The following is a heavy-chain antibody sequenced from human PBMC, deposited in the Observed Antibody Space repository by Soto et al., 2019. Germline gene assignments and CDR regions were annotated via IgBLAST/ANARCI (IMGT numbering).Heavy chain of an antibody. CDR3: ASNGEVRAVAAFYWYFDL. CDR1: GGTFSSYT. J-gene: IGHJ2*01. V-gene: IGHV1-69*02. Sequence: QVQLVQSGAEVKKPGSSVKVSCKASGGTFSSYTISWVRQAPGQGLEWMGRIIPILGIANYAQKFQGRVTITADNSTSTADMELSSLGSEDTAVYYCASNGEVRAVAAFYWYFDLWGRGTLVTVSS. D-gene: IGHD6-19*01. CDR2: IIPILGIA.